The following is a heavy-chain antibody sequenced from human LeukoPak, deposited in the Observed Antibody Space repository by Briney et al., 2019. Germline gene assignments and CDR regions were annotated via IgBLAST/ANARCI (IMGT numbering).Heavy chain of an antibody. V-gene: IGHV3-23*01. J-gene: IGHJ4*02. CDR3: AKDGGEYNYGYSDFDY. CDR1: GFTFSTYA. Sequence: GGSLRLSCAASGFTFSTYAMSWVRLAPGKGLEWVSGISGSGGSTYYADSVKGRFTISRDNSKNTLYLQMNSLRAEDTAVYYCAKDGGEYNYGYSDFDYWGQGTLVTVSS. CDR2: ISGSGGST. D-gene: IGHD5-18*01.